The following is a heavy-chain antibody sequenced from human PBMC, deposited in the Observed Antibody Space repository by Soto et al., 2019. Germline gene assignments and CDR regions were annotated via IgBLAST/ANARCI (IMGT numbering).Heavy chain of an antibody. D-gene: IGHD5-12*01. CDR1: GGSISSSSYC. CDR2: IYYSGST. Sequence: SETLSLTCTVSGGSISSSSYCWGWIRQPPGKGLEWIGSIYYSGSTYYNPSLKSRVTISVDTSKNQFSLKLSSVTAADTAVYYCARVVATTNYYYYGMDVWGQGTTVTVSS. V-gene: IGHV4-39*01. J-gene: IGHJ6*02. CDR3: ARVVATTNYYYYGMDV.